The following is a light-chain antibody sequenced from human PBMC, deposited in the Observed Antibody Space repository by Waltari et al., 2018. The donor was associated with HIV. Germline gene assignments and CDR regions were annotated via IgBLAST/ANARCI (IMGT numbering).Light chain of an antibody. J-gene: IGLJ3*02. CDR3: SAWDSSLSEWV. CDR1: DKNVGHDE. Sequence: AGLTQPSSVSKGLGQNVTLPRTGNDKNVGHDEAGWLLRHEGHPPEVLSYRGGARPAGISQKYSASRSGNTASLTITGLRVDDEAVYYCSAWDSSLSEWVFGGGTKLTVL. CDR2: RGG. V-gene: IGLV10-54*01.